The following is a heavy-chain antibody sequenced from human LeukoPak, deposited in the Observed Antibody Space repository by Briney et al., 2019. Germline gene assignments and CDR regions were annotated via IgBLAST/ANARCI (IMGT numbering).Heavy chain of an antibody. CDR3: ARAGAAVTTHFDY. CDR1: GYTFTGYY. V-gene: IGHV1-18*04. J-gene: IGHJ4*02. CDR2: ISAYNGNT. Sequence: ASVKVSCKASGYTFTGYYMHWVRQAPGQGLEWMGWISAYNGNTNYAQKLQGRVTMTTDTSTSTAYMELRSLRSDDTAVYYCARAGAAVTTHFDYWGQGTLVTVSS. D-gene: IGHD4-17*01.